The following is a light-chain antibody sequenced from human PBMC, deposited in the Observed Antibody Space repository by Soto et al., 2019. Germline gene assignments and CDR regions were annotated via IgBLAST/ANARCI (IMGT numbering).Light chain of an antibody. CDR3: QQTYRAPLT. Sequence: DIQMTQSPSSLPASVGDRVTITCRASQSISTYLNWYQQKPGKAPKVLIYGASSLQSGVPSRFSGGGSGTDFTLSISSLQPEDFATYYCQQTYRAPLTFGGGTKVDIK. J-gene: IGKJ4*01. CDR2: GAS. CDR1: QSISTY. V-gene: IGKV1-39*01.